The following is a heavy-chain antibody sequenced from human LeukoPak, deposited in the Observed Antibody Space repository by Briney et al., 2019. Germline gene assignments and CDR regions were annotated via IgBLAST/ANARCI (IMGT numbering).Heavy chain of an antibody. J-gene: IGHJ6*02. CDR2: IYSGGST. CDR3: ARVPAMVAYYGMDV. CDR1: GFTVSSNY. V-gene: IGHV3-53*04. Sequence: GGSLGLSCAASGFTVSSNYMSWVRQAPGKGLEWVSVIYSGGSTYCADSVKGRFTISRHNSKNTLYLQMNSLRAEDTAVYYCARVPAMVAYYGMDVWGQGTTVTVPS. D-gene: IGHD5-18*01.